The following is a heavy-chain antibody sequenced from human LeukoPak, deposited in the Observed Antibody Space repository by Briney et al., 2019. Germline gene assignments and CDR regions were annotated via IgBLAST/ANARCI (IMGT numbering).Heavy chain of an antibody. J-gene: IGHJ5*02. CDR2: IYPGDSDI. D-gene: IGHD2-15*01. CDR1: GYRFSSYW. Sequence: GESLKISCKDSGYRFSSYWIAWVRQMPGKGLEYIGIIYPGDSDIRYSPSFQGQVTISADRSISTAYLQWSSLKASDTAMYYCARQEYCSGGSCYTWFDPWGQGTLVTVSS. CDR3: ARQEYCSGGSCYTWFDP. V-gene: IGHV5-51*01.